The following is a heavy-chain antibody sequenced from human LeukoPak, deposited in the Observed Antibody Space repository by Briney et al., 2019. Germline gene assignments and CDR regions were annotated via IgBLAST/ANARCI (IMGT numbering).Heavy chain of an antibody. CDR3: ASSSGPDAFDI. J-gene: IGHJ3*02. V-gene: IGHV3-66*02. CDR2: IYSGGST. CDR1: GFTVSSNY. Sequence: PGGSLRLSCEASGFTVSSNYMSWVRQAPGQGLEWVSVIYSGGSTYYADSVKGRFTISRDNSKNTLYLQMNSLRAEDTAVYYCASSSGPDAFDIWGQGTMVTVSS. D-gene: IGHD1-26*01.